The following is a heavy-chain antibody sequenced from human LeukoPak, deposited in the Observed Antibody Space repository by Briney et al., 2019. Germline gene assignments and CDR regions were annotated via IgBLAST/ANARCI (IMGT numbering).Heavy chain of an antibody. J-gene: IGHJ4*02. V-gene: IGHV4-59*08. Sequence: SETLSLTCTVSGGSISSYYWSWIRQPPGKGLEWIGYIHDIGSTNYNPSLKSRVAISVDTSKKQLSLKLSSVTAADTAVYYCARLDRLIHFDYWGQGTLVSVSS. D-gene: IGHD2-8*01. CDR1: GGSISSYY. CDR2: IHDIGST. CDR3: ARLDRLIHFDY.